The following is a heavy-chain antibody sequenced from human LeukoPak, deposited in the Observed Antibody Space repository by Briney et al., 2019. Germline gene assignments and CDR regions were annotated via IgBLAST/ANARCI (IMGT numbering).Heavy chain of an antibody. CDR1: GGSFSGYY. Sequence: SESLSLTCAVYGGSFSGYYWSWIRQPPGKGLEWIGEINHGGSTNYNPSLKSRVTISVDTSRNQFSLKLSSVTAADTAVYYCARHGSRSSPPNTWGQGTLVTVSS. V-gene: IGHV4-34*01. D-gene: IGHD6-13*01. CDR3: ARHGSRSSPPNT. J-gene: IGHJ4*02. CDR2: INHGGST.